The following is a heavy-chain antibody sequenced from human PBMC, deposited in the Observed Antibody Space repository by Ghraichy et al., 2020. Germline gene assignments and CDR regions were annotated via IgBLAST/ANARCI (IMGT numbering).Heavy chain of an antibody. CDR3: ARGGDSSSWYSNYFDY. CDR1: GGTFSSYA. J-gene: IGHJ4*02. Sequence: SVKVSCKASGGTFSSYAISWVRQAPGQGLEWMGGIIPIFGTANYAQKFQGRVTITADESTSTAYMELSSLRSEDTAVYYCARGGDSSSWYSNYFDYWGQGTLVTVSS. V-gene: IGHV1-69*13. CDR2: IIPIFGTA. D-gene: IGHD6-13*01.